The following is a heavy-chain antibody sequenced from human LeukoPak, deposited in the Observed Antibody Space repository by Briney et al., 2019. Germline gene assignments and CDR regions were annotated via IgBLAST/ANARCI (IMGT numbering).Heavy chain of an antibody. V-gene: IGHV4-34*01. D-gene: IGHD3-22*01. J-gene: IGHJ4*02. CDR2: INHSGST. CDR1: GGSFSGYY. Sequence: SETLSLTCAVYGGSFSGYYWSWIRQPPGKGLEWIGEINHSGSTNYNPSLKSRVTISVDTSKNQFSLKLSSVTAADTAVYYCARAYYYDSSGYDYWGQGTLVTVSS. CDR3: ARAYYYDSSGYDY.